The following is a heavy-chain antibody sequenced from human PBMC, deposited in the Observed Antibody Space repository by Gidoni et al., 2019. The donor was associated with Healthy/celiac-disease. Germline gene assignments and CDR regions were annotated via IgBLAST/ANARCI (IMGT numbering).Heavy chain of an antibody. J-gene: IGHJ4*02. D-gene: IGHD3-16*02. CDR3: ARDAVITFGGVIVARGFDY. V-gene: IGHV4-31*03. CDR2: IYYSGST. Sequence: QLQLQDSVPGLVLPSQTLSLTCPVSRGSLSSGGYYWSWIRPHPGKGLEWIGYIYYSGSTYYNPSLKSRVTISVETSNNQFSLKLSSVTAADTAVYYCARDAVITFGGVIVARGFDYWGQGTLVTVCS. CDR1: RGSLSSGGYY.